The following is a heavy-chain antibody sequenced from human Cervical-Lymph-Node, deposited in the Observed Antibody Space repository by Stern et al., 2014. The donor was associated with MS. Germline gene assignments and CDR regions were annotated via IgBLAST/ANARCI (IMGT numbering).Heavy chain of an antibody. V-gene: IGHV7-4-1*02. CDR3: AREEAMRRAFHI. CDR2: INTNTGVP. Sequence: VQLVESGSELKKPGASVNVSCKASGYTFTSYALSWVRQAPGQGLEWMGWINTNTGVPTYAQGFAGRIAFSLDTSVSTAYLQMNSLKAEDTAMYYCAREEAMRRAFHIWGQGTVVTVSS. J-gene: IGHJ3*02. CDR1: GYTFTSYA.